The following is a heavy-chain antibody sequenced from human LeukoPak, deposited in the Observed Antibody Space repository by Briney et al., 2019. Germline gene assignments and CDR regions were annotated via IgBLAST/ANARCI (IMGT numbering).Heavy chain of an antibody. J-gene: IGHJ6*03. D-gene: IGHD5-24*01. CDR3: ARGWQSQGYYMDV. Sequence: PGGSLRLSCAASGFTFSSYGMSWVRQAPGKGLEWVSAISDSGDSTYYADSVKGRFTISRDNSKNTLYLQMNSLRAEDTAVYYCARGWQSQGYYMDVWGKGTTVTISS. CDR1: GFTFSSYG. V-gene: IGHV3-23*01. CDR2: ISDSGDST.